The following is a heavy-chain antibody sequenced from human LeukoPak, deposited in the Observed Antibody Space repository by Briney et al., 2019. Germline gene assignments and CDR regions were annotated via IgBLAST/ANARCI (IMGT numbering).Heavy chain of an antibody. D-gene: IGHD4-17*01. CDR2: ITGSKDTT. CDR3: ARIAATVTSPWGAFDL. V-gene: IGHV3-23*01. J-gene: IGHJ3*01. CDR1: GFAFSSHV. Sequence: GASLRLSCAASGFAFSSHVMNWVRQAPGKGLEWVSSITGSKDTTYYADSVKGRFTISRDNSKNTLFLQMDSLRADDTAIYFCARIAATVTSPWGAFDLWGQGTMVTVSS.